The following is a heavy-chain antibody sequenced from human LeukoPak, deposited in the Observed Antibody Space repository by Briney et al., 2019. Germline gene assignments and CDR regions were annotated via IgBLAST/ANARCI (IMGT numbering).Heavy chain of an antibody. CDR2: INSDGSST. D-gene: IGHD1-26*01. CDR1: GFTFSSYW. CDR3: ARGGEWELVDAFDI. Sequence: GGSLRLSWAAAGFTFSSYWMHWVRHAPGKGLVWVSRINSDGSSTSYADSVQGRFTISRDNAKNTLYLQMNSLRADDTAVYYCARGGEWELVDAFDIWGQGTMVTVSS. J-gene: IGHJ3*02. V-gene: IGHV3-74*01.